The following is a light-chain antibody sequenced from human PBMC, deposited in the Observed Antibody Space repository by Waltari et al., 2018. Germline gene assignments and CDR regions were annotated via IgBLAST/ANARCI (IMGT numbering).Light chain of an antibody. V-gene: IGKV3-20*01. Sequence: SCRASQSVSRTLAWYQQKPGQAPRLLIYDASTRATGIPDRFSGSGFGTDFSLTISRLEAEDFAVYYCQKYGTLPATFGQGTTVEIK. CDR2: DAS. CDR3: QKYGTLPAT. CDR1: QSVSRT. J-gene: IGKJ1*01.